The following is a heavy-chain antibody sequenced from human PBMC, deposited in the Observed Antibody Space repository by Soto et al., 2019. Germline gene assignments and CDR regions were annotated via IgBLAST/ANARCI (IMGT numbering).Heavy chain of an antibody. D-gene: IGHD6-19*01. CDR2: MNPNSGDT. J-gene: IGHJ6*02. V-gene: IGHV1-8*01. CDR1: FTSYD. Sequence: QVQLVQSGAEVKKPGAPVKVSCTFTSYDINWVRQAPGQGLEWMAWMNPNSGDTRYAQKLQGRVNMTRNTSSFTAYMELSSLRSEDTAVYYCARGPGSSDWRFSYYYMDVWGPGTTVTVSS. CDR3: ARGPGSSDWRFSYYYMDV.